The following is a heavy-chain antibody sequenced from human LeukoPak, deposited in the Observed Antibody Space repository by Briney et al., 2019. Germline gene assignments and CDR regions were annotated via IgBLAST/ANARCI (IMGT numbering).Heavy chain of an antibody. Sequence: GGSLRLSCAASGFTFSSYSMNWVRQAPGKGLEWVSVIYSGGSTYYADSVKGRFTISRDNSKNTLYLQMNSLRAEDTAVYYCARDPGHYYDSSGYLPDWGQGTLVTVSS. V-gene: IGHV3-66*01. D-gene: IGHD3-22*01. CDR3: ARDPGHYYDSSGYLPD. J-gene: IGHJ4*02. CDR1: GFTFSSYS. CDR2: IYSGGST.